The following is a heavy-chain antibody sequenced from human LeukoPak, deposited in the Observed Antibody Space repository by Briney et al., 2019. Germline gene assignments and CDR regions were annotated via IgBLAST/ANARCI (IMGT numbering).Heavy chain of an antibody. CDR1: GYTFTDYY. Sequence: GASVKVSCKASGYTFTDYYMHWVRQAPGQGFEWMGWINPNDGDTNYAQKFQGRVTMTRDTSISTAHMEVSRLRSDDTGVYYCATAHFLYFSSSTRLFDYWGQGTLVTVSS. D-gene: IGHD2-2*01. V-gene: IGHV1-2*02. CDR3: ATAHFLYFSSSTRLFDY. J-gene: IGHJ4*02. CDR2: INPNDGDT.